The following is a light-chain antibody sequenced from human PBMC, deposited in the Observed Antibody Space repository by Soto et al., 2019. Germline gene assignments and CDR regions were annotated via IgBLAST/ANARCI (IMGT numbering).Light chain of an antibody. CDR1: QYVGSDY. CDR3: QQYYRSPET. J-gene: IGKJ1*01. Sequence: EVVLTQSPGTLSLSPGERATLSCRASQYVGSDYLAWYQHKPGQAPRLLIFGGSTRPTGIPDRFSAGGSETDFTLTISRLEPEDFAVYYCQQYYRSPETVGQGTKVDIK. CDR2: GGS. V-gene: IGKV3-20*01.